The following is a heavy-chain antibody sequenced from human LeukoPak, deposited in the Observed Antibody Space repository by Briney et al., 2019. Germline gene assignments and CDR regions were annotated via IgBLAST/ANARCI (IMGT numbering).Heavy chain of an antibody. J-gene: IGHJ4*02. CDR1: GGTFSSYA. D-gene: IGHD3-9*01. V-gene: IGHV1-69*13. CDR3: ARGLTIPRLRCYFDY. Sequence: GASVKVSCKASGGTFSSYAISWVRQAPGQGLEWMGGIIPIFGTANYAQKFQGRVTITADESTSTAYMELSSLRSEDTAVYYCARGLTIPRLRCYFDYWGQGTLVTVSS. CDR2: IIPIFGTA.